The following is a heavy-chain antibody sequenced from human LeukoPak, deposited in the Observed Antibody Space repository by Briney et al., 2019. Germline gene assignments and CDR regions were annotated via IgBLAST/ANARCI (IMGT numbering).Heavy chain of an antibody. CDR2: IIPIFGTA. J-gene: IGHJ4*02. CDR1: GGTFSSYA. V-gene: IGHV1-69*13. D-gene: IGHD3-22*01. CDR3: ARVEDYYDSSGYLGH. Sequence: SVKVSCKASGGTFSSYAISWVRQAPGQGLEWMGGIIPIFGTANYAQKFQGRVTITADESTSTAYMELSSLRSEDTAVYYCARVEDYYDSSGYLGHWGQGTLVTVSS.